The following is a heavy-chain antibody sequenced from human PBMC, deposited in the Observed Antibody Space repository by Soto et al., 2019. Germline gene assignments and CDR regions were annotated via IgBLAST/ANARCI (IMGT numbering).Heavy chain of an antibody. Sequence: GGSLRLSCAASGFTFSSYGMHWVRQAPGKGLEWVAVISYDGSNKYYADSVKGRFTISRDNSKNTLYLQMNSLRAEDTAVYYCAKGGGVVVPAANDYWGQGTLVTVPQ. V-gene: IGHV3-30*18. CDR1: GFTFSSYG. D-gene: IGHD2-2*01. J-gene: IGHJ4*02. CDR3: AKGGGVVVPAANDY. CDR2: ISYDGSNK.